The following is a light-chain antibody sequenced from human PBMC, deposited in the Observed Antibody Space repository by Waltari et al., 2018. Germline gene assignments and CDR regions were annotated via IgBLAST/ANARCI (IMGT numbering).Light chain of an antibody. J-gene: IGKJ5*01. CDR1: QDITNY. CDR3: QQYKSYPIT. CDR2: KAS. V-gene: IGKV1-16*02. Sequence: DIQMAQSPSSLSASVGDSVTITCRASQDITNYLAWFQQKPGKAPKSLIYKASNLQSGVPSKFTGSGSGTEFTLTITSLQPEDFATYYCQQYKSYPITFGQGTRLEIK.